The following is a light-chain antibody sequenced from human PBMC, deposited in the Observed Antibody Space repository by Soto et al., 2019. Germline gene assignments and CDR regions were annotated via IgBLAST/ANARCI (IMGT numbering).Light chain of an antibody. V-gene: IGKV1-39*01. CDR1: QTIGNY. Sequence: EIQVNQSPSSLSATEGDRVTITCRASQTIGNYLNWYQQKPGKAPKLLIYGTSTLQSGVPSGFSGSGSGTDFTLTISNLQPEDFATYFCPQSYSTPLTFGPGTMVD. CDR3: PQSYSTPLT. CDR2: GTS. J-gene: IGKJ3*01.